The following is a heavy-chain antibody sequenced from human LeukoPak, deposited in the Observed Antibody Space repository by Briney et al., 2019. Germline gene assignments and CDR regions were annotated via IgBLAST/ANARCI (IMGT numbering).Heavy chain of an antibody. J-gene: IGHJ6*04. CDR1: GGSISSYY. CDR2: IYYSGST. V-gene: IGHV4-59*01. Sequence: PSETRSLTCTVSGGSISSYYWSWIRQPPGKGLEWIGYIYYSGSTNYNPSLKSRVTISVDTSKNQFSLKLSSVTAADTAVYYCARETYGMDVWGKGTTVTVSS. CDR3: ARETYGMDV.